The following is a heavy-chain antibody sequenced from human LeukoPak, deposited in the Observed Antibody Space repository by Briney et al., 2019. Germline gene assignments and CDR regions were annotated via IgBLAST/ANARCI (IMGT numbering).Heavy chain of an antibody. Sequence: SETLSLTCTVSGGSISSSSYYWGWIRQPPGKGLEWIGSIYHSGSTYYNPSLKSRVTISVDTSKNQFSLKLSSVTAADTAVYYCAREDVGDGYRYFDYWGQGTLVTVSS. D-gene: IGHD5-24*01. CDR2: IYHSGST. CDR1: GGSISSSSYY. CDR3: AREDVGDGYRYFDY. V-gene: IGHV4-39*07. J-gene: IGHJ4*02.